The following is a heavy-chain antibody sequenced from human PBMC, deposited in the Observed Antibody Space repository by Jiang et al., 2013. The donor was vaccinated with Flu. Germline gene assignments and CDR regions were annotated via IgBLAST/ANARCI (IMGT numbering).Heavy chain of an antibody. CDR3: ASQHWDHGVGSYYMSH. CDR2: FYYSGSS. J-gene: IGHJ4*02. CDR1: GGSISSSTFF. D-gene: IGHD3-10*01. Sequence: PGLVKPSETLSLTCTVSGGSISSSTFFWGWIRQSPGKGLEWIGSFYYSGSSYYTPSLKSRVTISVETSKNQFSLKLTSVTAADTAVYYCASQHWDHGVGSYYMSHWGQGTLVTVSS. V-gene: IGHV4-39*07.